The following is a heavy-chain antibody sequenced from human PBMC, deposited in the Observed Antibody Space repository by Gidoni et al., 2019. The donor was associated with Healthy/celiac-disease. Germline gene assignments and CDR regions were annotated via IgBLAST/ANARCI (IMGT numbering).Heavy chain of an antibody. CDR2: INPNSGGT. V-gene: IGHV1-2*02. Sequence: SKASGYTFTGYYMHWVRQAPGQGLVWMGWINPNSGGTNYAQKFQGRVTMTRDTSISTAYMELSRLRSDDTAVYYCARAFTIFGVVQFDYWGQGTLVTVSS. D-gene: IGHD3-3*01. CDR1: GYTFTGYY. J-gene: IGHJ4*02. CDR3: ARAFTIFGVVQFDY.